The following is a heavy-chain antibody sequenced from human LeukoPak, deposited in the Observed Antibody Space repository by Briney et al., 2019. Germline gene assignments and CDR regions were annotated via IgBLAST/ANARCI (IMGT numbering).Heavy chain of an antibody. J-gene: IGHJ4*02. Sequence: SETLSLTCTVSGDFITRNTYYWVWVRQPPGKGLEWIGSINYSGRTFYSSSLKSRATISVDTFRNQFSLKVTSVTAADTAVYSCARLSTSDTDGNYFDFWGQGTLVTVSP. CDR1: GDFITRNTYY. CDR3: ARLSTSDTDGNYFDF. V-gene: IGHV4-39*01. CDR2: INYSGRT. D-gene: IGHD1-1*01.